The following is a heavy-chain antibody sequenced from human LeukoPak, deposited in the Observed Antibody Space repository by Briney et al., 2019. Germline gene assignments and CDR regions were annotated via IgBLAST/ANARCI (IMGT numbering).Heavy chain of an antibody. Sequence: SETLSLTCTVSGGSISSYSWSWIRQSPGKGLEWIASFVTTTRTYNPSFKSRVAMSLDTSKNQFSLSLKPLTTADSAIYYCARDTSVASGMQHWGRGTLVTVSS. V-gene: IGHV4-59*01. J-gene: IGHJ1*01. CDR2: FVTTTR. CDR1: GGSISSYS. D-gene: IGHD6-19*01. CDR3: ARDTSVASGMQH.